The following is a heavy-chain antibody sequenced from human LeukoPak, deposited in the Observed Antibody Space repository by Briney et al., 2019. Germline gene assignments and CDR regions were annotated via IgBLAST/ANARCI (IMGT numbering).Heavy chain of an antibody. D-gene: IGHD1-26*01. V-gene: IGHV3-49*04. CDR3: SQNLVGVSTYSGAFDF. CDR1: GFTFSSYG. J-gene: IGHJ3*01. Sequence: AGGSLRLSCAASGFTFSSYGMHWVRQAPGKGLEWVGFIRSGFHSGTTQYAASVKGRFIISRDDSKSIAYLQMNGLKVEDTAVYYCSQNLVGVSTYSGAFDFWGQGTLVTVSS. CDR2: IRSGFHSGTT.